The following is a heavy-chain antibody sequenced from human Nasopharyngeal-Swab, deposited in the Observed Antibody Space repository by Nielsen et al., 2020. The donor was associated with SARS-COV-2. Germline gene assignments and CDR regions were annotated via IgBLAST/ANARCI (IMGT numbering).Heavy chain of an antibody. CDR3: ARPYSGSYYGAFDL. CDR1: GFTFSSYA. J-gene: IGHJ3*01. D-gene: IGHD1-26*01. V-gene: IGHV3-30*04. CDR2: ISYDGSNN. Sequence: GESLKISCAASGFTFSSYAMHWVRQAPGKGLEWVAVISYDGSNNYYADSVKGRFTISRDNSKNTLYLQMNSLRAEDTAVYYCARPYSGSYYGAFDLWGQGTMVTVSS.